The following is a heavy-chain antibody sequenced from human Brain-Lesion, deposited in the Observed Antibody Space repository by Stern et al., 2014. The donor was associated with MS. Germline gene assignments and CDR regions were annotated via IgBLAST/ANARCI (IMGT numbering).Heavy chain of an antibody. CDR2: INPKSGGT. CDR3: ATYYYDSTGYTDF. Sequence: VHLVESGAEVKKPGASVTVSCKASGYTFTGYYMHWVRQAPGQGLERMGWINPKSGGTNYAQQFQGRVTMTRDTSINTAYMELSRLRSDDTAVYYCATYYYDSTGYTDFWGQGTLVTVSS. D-gene: IGHD3-22*01. V-gene: IGHV1-2*02. J-gene: IGHJ4*02. CDR1: GYTFTGYY.